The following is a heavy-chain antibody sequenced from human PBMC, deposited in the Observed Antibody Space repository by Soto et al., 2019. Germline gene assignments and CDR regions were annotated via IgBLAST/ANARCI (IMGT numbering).Heavy chain of an antibody. CDR1: GFTFISYG. CDR3: AKDWVGGSNNYQLDY. D-gene: IGHD1-26*01. V-gene: IGHV3-30*18. CDR2: ISYDGINN. J-gene: IGHJ4*02. Sequence: GALRLSFAASGFTFISYGRHWVRQAPSKGLEWVAVISYDGINNYYADSVMGRFTISRDNFKKVVYLHLSGLRVEDTAIYYCAKDWVGGSNNYQLDYWGQGTAVTVSS.